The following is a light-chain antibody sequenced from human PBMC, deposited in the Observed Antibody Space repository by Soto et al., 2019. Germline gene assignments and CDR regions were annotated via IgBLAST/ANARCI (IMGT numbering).Light chain of an antibody. CDR2: GAS. V-gene: IGKV3-11*01. CDR1: EGIPIH. Sequence: TQSPATLSVATGETATLSWRASEGIPIHVAWYQQKTGQAPRLLIYGASTRATGVPARFSGSGSGTDFTLTISSLEPEDFAVYYCQQRSNWLTFGGGTKVDI. CDR3: QQRSNWLT. J-gene: IGKJ4*01.